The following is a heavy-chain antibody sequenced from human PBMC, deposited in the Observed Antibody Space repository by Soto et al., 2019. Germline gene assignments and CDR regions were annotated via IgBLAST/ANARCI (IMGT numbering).Heavy chain of an antibody. V-gene: IGHV4-34*01. J-gene: IGHJ4*02. CDR3: ARVGEYSSSWKPRDY. CDR1: GGSFSGYY. CDR2: INHSGST. D-gene: IGHD6-6*01. Sequence: PSETLSLTCAVYGGSFSGYYWSWIRQPPGKGLEWIGEINHSGSTNYNPSLKSRVTISVDTSKNQFSLKLSSVAAADTAVYYCARVGEYSSSWKPRDYWGQGTLVTVSS.